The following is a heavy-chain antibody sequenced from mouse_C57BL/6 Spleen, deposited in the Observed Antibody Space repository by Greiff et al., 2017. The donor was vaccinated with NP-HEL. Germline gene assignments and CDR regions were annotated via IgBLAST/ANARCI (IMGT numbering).Heavy chain of an antibody. D-gene: IGHD3-1*01. J-gene: IGHJ2*01. CDR2: ISSGSSTI. CDR1: GFTFSDYG. V-gene: IGHV5-17*01. Sequence: VQLQQSGGGLVKPGGSLKLSCAASGFTFSDYGMHWVRQAPEKGLEWVAYISSGSSTINYADTVKGRFTISRDNAKNTLFLQMTSLRSEDTAMYYCAKRALGGGPYYFDYWGQGTTLTVSS. CDR3: AKRALGGGPYYFDY.